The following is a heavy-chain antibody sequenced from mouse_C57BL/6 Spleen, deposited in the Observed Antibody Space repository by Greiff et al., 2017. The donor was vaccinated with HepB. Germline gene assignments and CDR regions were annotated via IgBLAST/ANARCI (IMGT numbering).Heavy chain of an antibody. Sequence: VQLQQSGPELVKPGASVKISCKASGYTFTDYYMNWVKQSHGKSLEWIGDINPNSGGTSYNQKFKGKATLTVDKSSSTAYMELRSLTSEDSAVYYCAIYRFAYWGQGTLVTVSA. J-gene: IGHJ3*01. CDR1: GYTFTDYY. CDR3: AIYRFAY. D-gene: IGHD2-3*01. V-gene: IGHV1-26*01. CDR2: INPNSGGT.